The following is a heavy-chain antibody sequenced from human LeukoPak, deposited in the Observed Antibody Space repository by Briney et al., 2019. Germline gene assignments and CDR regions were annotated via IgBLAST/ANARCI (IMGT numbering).Heavy chain of an antibody. CDR1: GGSVGSGSYY. CDR2: IYYSGGT. J-gene: IGHJ3*02. V-gene: IGHV4-61*01. Sequence: PSETLSLTCTVSGGSVGSGSYYWSWIRQPPGKGLEWLGYIYYSGGTNYNPSLKSRVSISVDTSKNQFSLRLSSVTAADTAVYYRARAPTTHPTIAVDAFDIWGQGTMVTVSS. D-gene: IGHD1-14*01. CDR3: ARAPTTHPTIAVDAFDI.